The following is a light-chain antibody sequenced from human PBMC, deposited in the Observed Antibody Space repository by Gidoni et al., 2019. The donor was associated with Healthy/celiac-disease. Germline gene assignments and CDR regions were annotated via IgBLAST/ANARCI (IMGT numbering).Light chain of an antibody. CDR3: QQRSNWPLT. CDR1: QSVSSY. CDR2: DAS. V-gene: IGKV3-11*01. J-gene: IGKJ4*01. Sequence: EIVLTQSPATLSLSPGERATLSCRASQSVSSYLAWYHQKPGQAPRRLIYDASNRATGIPARFSGSGSGTDFTLTLSSLEPEDFAVYYCQQRSNWPLTFGGGTKVEIK.